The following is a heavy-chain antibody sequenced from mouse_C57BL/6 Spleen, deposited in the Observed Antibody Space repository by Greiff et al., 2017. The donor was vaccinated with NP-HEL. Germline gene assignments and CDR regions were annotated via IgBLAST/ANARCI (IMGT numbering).Heavy chain of an antibody. CDR3: ARTDYGSRYYYAMDY. Sequence: VKLQESGAELVRPGTSVKVSCKASGYAFTNYLIEWVKQRPGQGLEWIGVINPGSGGTNYNEKFKGKATLTADKSSSTAYMQLSSLTSEDSAVYFCARTDYGSRYYYAMDYWGQGTSVTVSS. CDR1: GYAFTNYL. D-gene: IGHD1-1*01. CDR2: INPGSGGT. V-gene: IGHV1-54*01. J-gene: IGHJ4*01.